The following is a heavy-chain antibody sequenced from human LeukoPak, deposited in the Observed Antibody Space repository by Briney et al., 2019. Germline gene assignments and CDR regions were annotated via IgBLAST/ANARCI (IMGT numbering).Heavy chain of an antibody. CDR1: GYSFTSYW. Sequence: GESLKISCKGSGYSFTSYWIGWVRQMPGKGLEWMGIIYPGDSDTRYSPSFQGQVTISADKSISTAYLQWSSLKASDTAMYYCARHLPTVTTPGVDFDYWGQGTLVTVSS. CDR2: IYPGDSDT. J-gene: IGHJ4*02. D-gene: IGHD4-17*01. V-gene: IGHV5-51*01. CDR3: ARHLPTVTTPGVDFDY.